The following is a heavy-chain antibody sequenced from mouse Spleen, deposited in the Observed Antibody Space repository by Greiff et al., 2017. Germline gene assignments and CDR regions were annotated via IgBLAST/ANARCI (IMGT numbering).Heavy chain of an antibody. CDR2: IWSGGST. D-gene: IGHD2-1*01. V-gene: IGHV2-2*01. CDR3: ARGGMVTTGNAMDY. J-gene: IGHJ4*01. CDR1: GFSLTSYG. Sequence: VKLMESGPGLVQPSQSLSITCTVSGFSLTSYGVHWVRQSPGKGLEWLGVIWSGGSTDYNAAFISRLSISKDNSKSQVFFKMNSLQADDTAIYYCARGGMVTTGNAMDYWGQGTSVTVSS.